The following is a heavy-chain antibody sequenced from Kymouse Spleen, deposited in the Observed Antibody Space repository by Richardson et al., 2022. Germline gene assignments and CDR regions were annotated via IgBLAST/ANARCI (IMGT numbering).Heavy chain of an antibody. J-gene: IGHJ6*02. Sequence: QVQLQESGPGLVKPSGTLSLTCAVSGGSISSSNWWSWVRQPPGKGLEWIGEIYHSGSTNYNPSLKSRVTISVDKSKNQFSLKLSSVTAADTAVYYCAREGCSSTSCPYYYYYGMDVWGQGTTVTVSS. CDR1: GGSISSSNW. V-gene: IGHV4-4*02. D-gene: IGHD2-2*02. CDR3: AREGCSSTSCPYYYYYGMDV. CDR2: IYHSGST.